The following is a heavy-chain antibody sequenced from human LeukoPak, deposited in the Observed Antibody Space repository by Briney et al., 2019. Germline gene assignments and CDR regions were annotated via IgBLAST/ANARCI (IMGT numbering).Heavy chain of an antibody. D-gene: IGHD6-13*01. V-gene: IGHV1-18*01. CDR1: GYTFNNFG. CDR3: ARKIAAAAPHYYGLDV. Sequence: ASVKVSCKASGYTFNNFGISWVRQAPGQGREWMGWISAYNDNLNYAQRFRGRVTMTTDTSTTTAFLELRNLRSDDTAVYYCARKIAAAAPHYYGLDVWGQGATVTVSS. J-gene: IGHJ6*02. CDR2: ISAYNDNL.